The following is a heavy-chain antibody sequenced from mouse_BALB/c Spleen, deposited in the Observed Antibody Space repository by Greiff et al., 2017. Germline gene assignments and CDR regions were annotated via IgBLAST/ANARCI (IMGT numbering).Heavy chain of an antibody. CDR1: GYTFTSYW. V-gene: IGHV1-7*01. Sequence: QVQLKQSGAELAKPGASVKMSCKASGYTFTSYWMHWVKQRPGQGLEWIGYINPSTGYTEYNQKFKDKATLTADKSSSTAYMQLSSLTSEDSAVYYCARVGDYRYDGYYFDYWGQGTTLTVSS. D-gene: IGHD2-14*01. J-gene: IGHJ2*01. CDR3: ARVGDYRYDGYYFDY. CDR2: INPSTGYT.